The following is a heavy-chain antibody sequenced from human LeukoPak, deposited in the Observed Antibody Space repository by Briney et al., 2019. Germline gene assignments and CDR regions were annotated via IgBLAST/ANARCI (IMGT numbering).Heavy chain of an antibody. Sequence: SETLSLTCTVSGGSISSSSYYWGWIRQPPGKGLEWIGSIYYSGSTDYNPSLKSRVTISVDTSKNQFSLKLSSVTAADTAVYYCARFRAAVLSYMDVWGKGTTVTVS. CDR2: IYYSGST. V-gene: IGHV4-39*07. CDR3: ARFRAAVLSYMDV. D-gene: IGHD6-25*01. CDR1: GGSISSSSYY. J-gene: IGHJ6*03.